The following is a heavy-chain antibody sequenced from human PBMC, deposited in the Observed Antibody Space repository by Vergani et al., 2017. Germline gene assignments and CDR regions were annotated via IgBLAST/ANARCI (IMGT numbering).Heavy chain of an antibody. CDR3: AREYSSTSGRAFDF. V-gene: IGHV3-48*01. D-gene: IGHD2-2*01. CDR1: GFDFSSYI. Sequence: EAQLVESGGGVVQPGGSLRLSCVVSGFDFSSYIMNWVRQAPGKGLECVSFVSTGTKSQSYAESVKGRFTISRDSAKNSLYLQMDSLRAEDTAVYYCAREYSSTSGRAFDFWGQGTKVTVSS. J-gene: IGHJ3*01. CDR2: VSTGTKSQ.